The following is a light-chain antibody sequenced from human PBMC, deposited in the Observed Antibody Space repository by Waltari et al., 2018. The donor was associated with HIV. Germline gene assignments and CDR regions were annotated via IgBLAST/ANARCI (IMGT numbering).Light chain of an antibody. CDR1: SSDVGGYNF. CDR3: SSYAGSSTLM. J-gene: IGLJ3*02. Sequence: QSALTQPPSSSGSPGQSVTISCTGTSSDVGGYNFFSWYQQHPGKAPKLLIFEATKRPSGVPDLFSGSKSGNTASLTVSGLQAEDEADYYCSSYAGSSTLMFGGGTKLTVL. V-gene: IGLV2-8*01. CDR2: EAT.